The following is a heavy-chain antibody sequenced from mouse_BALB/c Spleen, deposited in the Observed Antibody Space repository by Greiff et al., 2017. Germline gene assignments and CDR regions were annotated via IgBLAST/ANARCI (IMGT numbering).Heavy chain of an antibody. CDR3: ARCDYYAFDY. V-gene: IGHV5-6-5*01. CDR2: ISSGGST. D-gene: IGHD1-1*01. Sequence: EVKLEESGGGLVKPGGSLKLSCAASGFTFSSYAMSWVRQTPEKRLEWVASISSGGSTYYPDSVKGRFTISRDNARNILYLQMSSLRSEDTAMYYCARCDYYAFDYWGQGTTLTVSS. CDR1: GFTFSSYA. J-gene: IGHJ2*01.